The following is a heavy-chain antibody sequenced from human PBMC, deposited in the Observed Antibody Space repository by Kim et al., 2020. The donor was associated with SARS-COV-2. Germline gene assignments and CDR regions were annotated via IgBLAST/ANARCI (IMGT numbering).Heavy chain of an antibody. Sequence: GGSLRLSCAASGFTFSSYGMHWVRQAPGKGLEWVAVISYDGSNKYYADSVKGRFTISRDNSKNTLYLQMNSLRAEDTAVYYCAKDILAAAAKEHYWGQGILVTVTS. D-gene: IGHD6-13*01. V-gene: IGHV3-30*18. CDR2: ISYDGSNK. J-gene: IGHJ4*02. CDR1: GFTFSSYG. CDR3: AKDILAAAAKEHY.